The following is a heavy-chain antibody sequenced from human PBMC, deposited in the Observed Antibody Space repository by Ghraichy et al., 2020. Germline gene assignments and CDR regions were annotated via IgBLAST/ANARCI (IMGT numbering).Heavy chain of an antibody. CDR1: GFTFSDYY. CDR2: ISSSGSTI. J-gene: IGHJ2*01. V-gene: IGHV3-11*04. CDR3: ARDRPHYDFWSGYDLGWYFDL. D-gene: IGHD3-3*01. Sequence: GGSLRLSCAASGFTFSDYYMSWIRQAPGKGLEWVSYISSSGSTIYYADSVKGRFTISRDNAKNSLYLQMNSLRAEDTAVYYCARDRPHYDFWSGYDLGWYFDLWGRGTLVTVSS.